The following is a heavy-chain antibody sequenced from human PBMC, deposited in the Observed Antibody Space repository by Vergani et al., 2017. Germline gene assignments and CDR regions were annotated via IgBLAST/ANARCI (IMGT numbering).Heavy chain of an antibody. Sequence: EVQLVESGGGLVKPGGSLRLSCAASGFTFSSYSMNWVRQAPGKGLEWVSSISSSSSYIYYADSVKGRFTISRDNAKNSLYLQMNSLRAEDTAVYYCAILYCSSTSCYFYGMDVWGQGTTVTVSS. D-gene: IGHD2-2*01. CDR2: ISSSSSYI. V-gene: IGHV3-21*01. CDR3: AILYCSSTSCYFYGMDV. CDR1: GFTFSSYS. J-gene: IGHJ6*02.